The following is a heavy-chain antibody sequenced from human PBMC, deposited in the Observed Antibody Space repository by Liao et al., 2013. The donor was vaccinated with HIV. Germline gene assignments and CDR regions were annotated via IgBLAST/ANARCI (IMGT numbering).Heavy chain of an antibody. D-gene: IGHD3-16*01. V-gene: IGHV4-34*11. Sequence: QVQLQQWGAGLLKPSETLSLTCAVYGGSFSGYYWSWIRQPPGKGLEWIGYIYYSGSTNYNPSLKSRVTISVDTSKNQFSLKLSSVTAADTAVYYCARDGGYADAFDIWGQGTMVTVSS. CDR2: IYYSGST. CDR1: GGSFSGYY. J-gene: IGHJ3*02. CDR3: ARDGGYADAFDI.